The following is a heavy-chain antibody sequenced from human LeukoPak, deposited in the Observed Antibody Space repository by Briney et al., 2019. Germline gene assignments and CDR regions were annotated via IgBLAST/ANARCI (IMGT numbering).Heavy chain of an antibody. CDR3: AMGDGSSAYLSLDH. J-gene: IGHJ4*02. Sequence: PGGSLRLSCAASGFTFSSYAMSWVRQAPGKGLEWVSAISGSGGSTYYADSVKGRFTISRDNSKNTLYLQMNSLRAEDTAVYYCAMGDGSSAYLSLDHWGQGTLVTVSS. V-gene: IGHV3-23*01. CDR2: ISGSGGST. D-gene: IGHD2-21*01. CDR1: GFTFSSYA.